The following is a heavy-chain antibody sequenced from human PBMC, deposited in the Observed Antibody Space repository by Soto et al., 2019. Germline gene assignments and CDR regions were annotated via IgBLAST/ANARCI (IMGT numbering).Heavy chain of an antibody. CDR2: IYYSGST. CDR1: GGSISSSSYY. D-gene: IGHD6-13*01. J-gene: IGHJ4*02. Sequence: QLQLQESGPGLVKPSETLSLTCTVSGGSISSSSYYWGWIRQPPGKGLEWIGSIYYSGSTYYNPSLKSRVTISVDTSKNQFSLKLSSVTAADTAVYDCAILRSGTFDYWGQVSLVTVSS. V-gene: IGHV4-39*01. CDR3: AILRSGTFDY.